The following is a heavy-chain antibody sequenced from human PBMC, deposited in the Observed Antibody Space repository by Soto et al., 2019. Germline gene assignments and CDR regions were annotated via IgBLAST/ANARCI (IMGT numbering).Heavy chain of an antibody. V-gene: IGHV4-30-4*01. CDR2: IYYSGST. CDR1: GGSISSGDYY. J-gene: IGHJ4*02. Sequence: QVQLQESGPGLVKPSQTLSLTCTVSGGSISSGDYYWSWIRQPPGKGLEWIGYIYYSGSTYYNPSLKSRVTISVDTSKNQFSLKLSSVTAADTAVYYCARVGAMITFGGVIRIGYFDYWGQGTLVTVSS. D-gene: IGHD3-16*02. CDR3: ARVGAMITFGGVIRIGYFDY.